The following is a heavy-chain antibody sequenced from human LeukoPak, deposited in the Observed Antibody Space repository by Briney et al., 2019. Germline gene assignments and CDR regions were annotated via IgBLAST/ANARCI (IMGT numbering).Heavy chain of an antibody. D-gene: IGHD1-26*01. Sequence: GGSLRLSCAASGFTFSSYDMNWVRQAPAKGREWVASISTSGIYINYTDSVKGRFTISRDNAKNSLYLQMNSLRAEDTAVYYCGRDLGTEVGATDYWGQGSLVTVSS. CDR3: GRDLGTEVGATDY. CDR2: ISTSGIYI. J-gene: IGHJ4*02. CDR1: GFTFSSYD. V-gene: IGHV3-21*01.